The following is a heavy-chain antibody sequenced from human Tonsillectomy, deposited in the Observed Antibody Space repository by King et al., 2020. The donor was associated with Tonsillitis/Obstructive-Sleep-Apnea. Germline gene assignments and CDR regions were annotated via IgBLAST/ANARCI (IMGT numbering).Heavy chain of an antibody. CDR3: ARTGTNEMSYYGMDV. CDR1: GGSISSSSYY. D-gene: IGHD1-1*01. Sequence: HLQLQESGPGLVKPSETLSLTCTVSGGSISSSSYYWGWIRQPPGKGLEWIGSIYYSGSTYYNPSLKSRVTISVYTSKNQFTLKLSSVTAADTDVYYCARTGTNEMSYYGMDVWGQGTTVTVSS. V-gene: IGHV4-39*01. CDR2: IYYSGST. J-gene: IGHJ6*02.